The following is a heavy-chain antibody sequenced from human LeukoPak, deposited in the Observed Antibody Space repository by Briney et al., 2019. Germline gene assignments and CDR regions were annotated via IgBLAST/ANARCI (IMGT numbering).Heavy chain of an antibody. J-gene: IGHJ4*02. Sequence: PGGSLRLSCAASGFTFSSYSTNWVRQAPGKGLEWVSYISSSGSSIYYADSVKGRFTISRDNAKNSLYLQMNSLRAEDTAVYYCARGYDYVWGIYRPFDYWDQGTLVTVSS. V-gene: IGHV3-48*04. CDR2: ISSSGSSI. CDR1: GFTFSSYS. D-gene: IGHD3-16*02. CDR3: ARGYDYVWGIYRPFDY.